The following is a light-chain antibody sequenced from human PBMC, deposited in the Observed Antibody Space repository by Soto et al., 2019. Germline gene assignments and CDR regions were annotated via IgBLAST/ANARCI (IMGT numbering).Light chain of an antibody. V-gene: IGLV2-23*02. CDR1: SSDVVIYNL. Sequence: QSALTQPASVSGSPGQSITISFTGTSSDVVIYNLVSWYQQHPGKAPKLMLYEVSQRPSGVSIRFSGSQSGNTASLTISGLQAEDEADYYCCSYAGSSTFYVFGTGTKLTVL. CDR2: EVS. CDR3: CSYAGSSTFYV. J-gene: IGLJ1*01.